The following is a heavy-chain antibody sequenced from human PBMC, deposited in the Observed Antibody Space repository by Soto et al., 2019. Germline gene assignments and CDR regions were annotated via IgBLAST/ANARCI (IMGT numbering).Heavy chain of an antibody. J-gene: IGHJ4*02. V-gene: IGHV4-34*01. CDR2: INHSGST. CDR3: ASVYYGDFDY. Sequence: SXTLSLTCAVYGGSFSGYYWSWIRQPPGKGLEWIGEINHSGSTNYNPSLKSRVTISVDTSKNQFSLKLSSVTAADTAVYYCASVYYGDFDYWGQGTLVTVSS. CDR1: GGSFSGYY. D-gene: IGHD4-17*01.